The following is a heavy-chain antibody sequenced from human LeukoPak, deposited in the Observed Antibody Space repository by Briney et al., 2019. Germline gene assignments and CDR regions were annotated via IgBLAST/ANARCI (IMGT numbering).Heavy chain of an antibody. CDR3: AKGGGSPRYYYYYYMDV. Sequence: GGSLRLSCAASGFTFNNYGMYWVRQAPGKGLEWGASIRYDGTNERYANSVKGRFTISRDNSKNTLYLQMDSRRVEDTSLYYCAKGGGSPRYYYYYYMDVWGKGTTVTISS. CDR2: IRYDGTNE. D-gene: IGHD3-16*01. J-gene: IGHJ6*03. V-gene: IGHV3-30*02. CDR1: GFTFNNYG.